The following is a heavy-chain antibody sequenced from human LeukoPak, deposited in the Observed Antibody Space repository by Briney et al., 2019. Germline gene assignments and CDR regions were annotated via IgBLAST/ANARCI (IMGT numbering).Heavy chain of an antibody. V-gene: IGHV1-69*06. D-gene: IGHD6-6*01. CDR3: ARGDSSLKWFDP. Sequence: SVKVSCKASGGTFSNYAFSWVRQAPGQGLEWMGRIIPIFGTAIYAQKFQDRVTINADKSTSTAYMELSSLRSVDTAVYYCARGDSSLKWFDPWGQGTLVTVSS. CDR1: GGTFSNYA. CDR2: IIPIFGTA. J-gene: IGHJ5*02.